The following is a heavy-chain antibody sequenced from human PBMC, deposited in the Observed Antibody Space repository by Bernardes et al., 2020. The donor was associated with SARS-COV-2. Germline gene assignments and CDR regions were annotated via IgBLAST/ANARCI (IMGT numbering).Heavy chain of an antibody. V-gene: IGHV2-5*01. CDR2: VYWTDYK. Sequence: SGPTLVKPTQTLTLTCTFSGFSLSSTGVGVGWIRQPPGKALEWLALVYWTDYKHYNPSLNSRLAITTDTSKNQVVLTMTNMDPVDTATYYCARRTGELGMASYFFDYWGQGALVTVSS. CDR1: GFSLSSTGVG. D-gene: IGHD1-26*01. CDR3: ARRTGELGMASYFFDY. J-gene: IGHJ4*02.